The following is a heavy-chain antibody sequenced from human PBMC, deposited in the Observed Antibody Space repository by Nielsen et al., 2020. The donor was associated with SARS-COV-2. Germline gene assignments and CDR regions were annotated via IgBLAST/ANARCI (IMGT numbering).Heavy chain of an antibody. CDR1: GGSFSGYY. Sequence: SETLSLTCAVYGGSFSGYYWSWIRQPPGKGLEWIGEINHSGSTNYNPSLKSRVTISVDTSKNQFSLKLSSVTAADTAVYYCAREPIAVAGTSLDYWGQGTLVTVSS. J-gene: IGHJ4*02. V-gene: IGHV4-34*01. CDR3: AREPIAVAGTSLDY. CDR2: INHSGST. D-gene: IGHD6-19*01.